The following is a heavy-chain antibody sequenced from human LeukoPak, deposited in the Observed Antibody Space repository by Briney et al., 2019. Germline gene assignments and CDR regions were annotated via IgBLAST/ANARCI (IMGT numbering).Heavy chain of an antibody. V-gene: IGHV1-2*02. CDR3: ARDPMTAPRRVFEI. CDR1: GYTFTGYY. D-gene: IGHD5-18*01. Sequence: ASVKVSCKTSGYTFTGYYIHWVRQAPGQGLEWMGAMNPNSGVTKAAEKFHDRVTMTRDTSISTAYMDLSSLRSDDTAIYYCARDPMTAPRRVFEIWGQGTMVTVSS. CDR2: MNPNSGVT. J-gene: IGHJ3*02.